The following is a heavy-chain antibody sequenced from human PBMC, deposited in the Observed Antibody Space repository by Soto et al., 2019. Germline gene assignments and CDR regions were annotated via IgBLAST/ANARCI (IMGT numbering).Heavy chain of an antibody. CDR3: ARHAYRFLGPNHNWFDP. D-gene: IGHD3-3*01. J-gene: IGHJ5*02. V-gene: IGHV4-39*01. CDR2: IYYSGST. Sequence: SETLSLTCTVSGGSISSSSYYWGWIRQPPGKGLEWIGSIYYSGSTYYNPSLKSRVTISVDTSKNQFSLKLSSVTAADTAVYYCARHAYRFLGPNHNWFDPWGQGTLVTVSS. CDR1: GGSISSSSYY.